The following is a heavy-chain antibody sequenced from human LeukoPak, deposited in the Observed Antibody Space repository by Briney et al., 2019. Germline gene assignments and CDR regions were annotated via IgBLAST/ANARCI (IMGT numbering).Heavy chain of an antibody. Sequence: PSETLSLTCTVSGGSISSSSYYWGWIRQPPGKGLEWIGSIYYSGSTYYNPSLKSRVTISVDTSKNQFSLKLSSVTAADTAVYYCARMYSSRLLGPYYFDYWGQGTLVTVSS. D-gene: IGHD6-13*01. CDR1: GGSISSSSYY. CDR3: ARMYSSRLLGPYYFDY. J-gene: IGHJ4*02. V-gene: IGHV4-39*01. CDR2: IYYSGST.